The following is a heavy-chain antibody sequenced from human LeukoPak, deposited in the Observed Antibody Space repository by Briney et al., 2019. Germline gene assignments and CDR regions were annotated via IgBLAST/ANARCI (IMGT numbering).Heavy chain of an antibody. D-gene: IGHD3-22*01. CDR2: INQDGSEK. V-gene: IGHV3-7*05. Sequence: GGSLRLSCAASGFTFSSYWMSWVRQAPGKGLEWVANINQDGSEKYSVDSVKGRFTISRDNAKNSLYLQMNSLRAEGTAVYYCAREYYSDSSGSDYWGQGTLVTVSS. CDR3: AREYYSDSSGSDY. CDR1: GFTFSSYW. J-gene: IGHJ4*02.